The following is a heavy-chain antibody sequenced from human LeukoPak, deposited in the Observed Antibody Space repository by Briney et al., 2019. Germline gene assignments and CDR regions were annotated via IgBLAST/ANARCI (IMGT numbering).Heavy chain of an antibody. CDR2: IYFSGTT. D-gene: IGHD6-13*01. CDR1: GDSINAYY. J-gene: IGHJ5*02. V-gene: IGHV4-59*08. Sequence: SETLSLTCTVSGDSINAYYWGWIRQPPGKGLEWLGYIYFSGTTKYNPSLESRVTISVDTSKNQFSLELSSVTAADTAVYYCARRRAEGGSNGHYNWFDPWGQGILVTVSS. CDR3: ARRRAEGGSNGHYNWFDP.